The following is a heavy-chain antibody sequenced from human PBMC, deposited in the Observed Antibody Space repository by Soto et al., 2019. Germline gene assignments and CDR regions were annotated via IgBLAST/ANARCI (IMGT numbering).Heavy chain of an antibody. CDR3: ARVVPDTFGGVIAKDY. V-gene: IGHV4-59*01. J-gene: IGHJ4*02. CDR2: IYYSGST. CDR1: GGSISSYY. Sequence: QVQLQESGPGLVKPSETLSLTCTVSGGSISSYYWSWIRQPPGKGLEWIGYIYYSGSTNYNPSLKSRVTISEDTSKNQFSLKLSSVTAADTAVYYCARVVPDTFGGVIAKDYWGQGTLVTVSS. D-gene: IGHD3-16*02.